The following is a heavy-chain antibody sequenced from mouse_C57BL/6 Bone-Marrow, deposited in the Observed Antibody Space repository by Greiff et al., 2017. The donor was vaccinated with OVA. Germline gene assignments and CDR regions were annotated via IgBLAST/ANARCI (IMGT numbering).Heavy chain of an antibody. CDR2: IRSKSSNYAT. Sequence: EVMLVESGGGLVQPKGSLKLSCAASGFTFTTYAMHWVRQAPGKGLEWVARIRSKSSNYATYYADSVKDRFTISRDDSQSMLYLQMNNLKTEDTAMYYCVRDLDYSNYLYAMDYWGQGTSVTVSS. D-gene: IGHD2-5*01. CDR1: GFTFTTYA. CDR3: VRDLDYSNYLYAMDY. J-gene: IGHJ4*01. V-gene: IGHV10-3*01.